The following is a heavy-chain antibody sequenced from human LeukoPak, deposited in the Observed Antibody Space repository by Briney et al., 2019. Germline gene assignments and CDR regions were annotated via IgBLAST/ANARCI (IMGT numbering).Heavy chain of an antibody. J-gene: IGHJ4*02. Sequence: LSLTCAVSGGSISSGGYSWSWIRQPPGKGLEWVSSISSSSTYIYYADSVKGRFTISRDNAKNSLFLQMNSLRAEDTAVYYCAREPTAMILWGQGTLVTVSS. CDR3: AREPTAMIL. V-gene: IGHV3-21*01. D-gene: IGHD5-18*01. CDR1: GGSISSGGYS. CDR2: ISSSSTYI.